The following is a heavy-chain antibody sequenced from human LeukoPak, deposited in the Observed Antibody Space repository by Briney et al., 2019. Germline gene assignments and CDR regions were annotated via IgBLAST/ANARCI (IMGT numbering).Heavy chain of an antibody. D-gene: IGHD3-3*01. J-gene: IGHJ6*02. CDR3: ARDGGVYDFWSGSANFYGMDV. Sequence: SQTLSLTCTVSDGSISSGGYYWSWIRQHPGKGLEWIGYIYYSGSTYYNPSLKSRVTISVDTSKNQFSLKLSSVTAADTAVYYCARDGGVYDFWSGSANFYGMDVWGQGTTVTVSS. V-gene: IGHV4-31*03. CDR2: IYYSGST. CDR1: DGSISSGGYY.